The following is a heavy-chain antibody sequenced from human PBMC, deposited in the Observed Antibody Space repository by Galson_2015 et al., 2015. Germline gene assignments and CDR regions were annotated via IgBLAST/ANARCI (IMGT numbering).Heavy chain of an antibody. D-gene: IGHD4-17*01. V-gene: IGHV3-74*01. Sequence: SLRLSCAASGFTFSSYWMHWVRQAPGRGLVWVSRISIDDITTTYADSVKGRFTISRDNAKNTLYLQMNSLRVEDTAVYYCAATVTTVHLWGQGTLVTVSS. CDR3: AATVTTVHL. J-gene: IGHJ5*02. CDR2: ISIDDITT. CDR1: GFTFSSYW.